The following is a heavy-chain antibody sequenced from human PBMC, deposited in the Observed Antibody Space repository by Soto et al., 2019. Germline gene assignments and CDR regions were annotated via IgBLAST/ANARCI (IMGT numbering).Heavy chain of an antibody. D-gene: IGHD1-26*01. Sequence: QVQLVQSGAEVKKPGSSVKVSCKASGGTFSSYAISWVRQAPGQGLEWMGGIIPSFGTANYGQKFQGRVTITADESTSTAYMELSSLRSENTAVYYCARGFVYSGSYQPFDYWGQGTLVTVSS. V-gene: IGHV1-69*12. CDR1: GGTFSSYA. J-gene: IGHJ4*02. CDR2: IIPSFGTA. CDR3: ARGFVYSGSYQPFDY.